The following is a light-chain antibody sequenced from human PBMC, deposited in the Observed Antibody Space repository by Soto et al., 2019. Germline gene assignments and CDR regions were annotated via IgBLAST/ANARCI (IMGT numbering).Light chain of an antibody. CDR1: QDISNY. Sequence: DIQMTQSPSSLSASVGDRVTITCQASQDISNYLNWYQQKPGHAPKLLIYDASNLEAGVPSRFSGSGSGTDFTLTISSLHPEDIATYYCQQYDDLFTFGQGTKLEIK. J-gene: IGKJ2*01. CDR2: DAS. V-gene: IGKV1-33*01. CDR3: QQYDDLFT.